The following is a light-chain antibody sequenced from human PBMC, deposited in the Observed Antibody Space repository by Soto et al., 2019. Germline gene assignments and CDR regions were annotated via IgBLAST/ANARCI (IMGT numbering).Light chain of an antibody. V-gene: IGKV3-15*01. CDR3: QQYNYWPPRT. CDR2: GAT. CDR1: PSVTNY. Sequence: VLTQSPATLSLSTGERATLSCRASPSVTNYLAWYQQKPGQAPRLLIHGATTRATGIPGRFSGSGSGTEFTLTISSLQSEDIAVYYCQQYNYWPPRTFGQGTKVDIK. J-gene: IGKJ1*01.